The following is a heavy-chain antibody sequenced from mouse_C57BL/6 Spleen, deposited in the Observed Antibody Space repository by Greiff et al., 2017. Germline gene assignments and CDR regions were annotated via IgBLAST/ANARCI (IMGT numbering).Heavy chain of an antibody. CDR1: GFTFTDYY. D-gene: IGHD1-1*01. CDR3: ARYLDYDSRRYFDY. V-gene: IGHV7-3*01. Sequence: QLVESGGGLVQPGGSLSLSCAASGFTFTDYYMSWVRQPPGKALEWLGFIRNQAIGYTTEYSASVKGRFTISRYNSQSILYLQMNALRAEDSATYYCARYLDYDSRRYFDYWGQGTTLTVSS. J-gene: IGHJ2*01. CDR2: IRNQAIGYTT.